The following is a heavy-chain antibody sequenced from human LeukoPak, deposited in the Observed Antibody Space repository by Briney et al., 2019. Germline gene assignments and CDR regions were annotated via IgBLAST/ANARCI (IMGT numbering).Heavy chain of an antibody. V-gene: IGHV4-34*01. Sequence: SETLSLTCAVYSGSFSGYYWSWIRQPPGKGLEWIGEINHSGSTNYNPSLKSRVTISVDTSKNQFSLKLSSVTAADTAVYYCASLSLSVQTDYFDYWGQGTLVTVSS. CDR3: ASLSLSVQTDYFDY. CDR1: SGSFSGYY. D-gene: IGHD3-16*01. J-gene: IGHJ4*02. CDR2: INHSGST.